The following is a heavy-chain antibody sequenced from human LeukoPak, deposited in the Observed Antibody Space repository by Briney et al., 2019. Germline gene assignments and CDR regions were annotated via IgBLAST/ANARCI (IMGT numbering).Heavy chain of an antibody. CDR1: GYTFTGYY. CDR2: INPNSGGT. J-gene: IGHJ4*02. D-gene: IGHD6-19*01. CDR3: ARGGTDLGYFNSGWYADY. Sequence: ASVKVSCKASGYTFTGYYMHWVRQAPGQGLEWMGWINPNSGGTNYAQKFQGRVTMTRDTSISTAYMELSRLRSDDTAVYYCARGGTDLGYFNSGWYADYRGQGTLVTVSS. V-gene: IGHV1-2*02.